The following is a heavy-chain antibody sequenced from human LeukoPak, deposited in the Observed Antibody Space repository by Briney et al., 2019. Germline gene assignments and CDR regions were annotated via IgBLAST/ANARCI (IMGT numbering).Heavy chain of an antibody. CDR3: ARIAAAGRRGDY. Sequence: GGSLRLSCAASGFTFSGYEMNWVRQAPGKGLEWVSYISSSGSTIYYADSVKGRFTISRDNAKNSLYLQMNSLRAEDTAVYYCARIAAAGRRGDYWGQGTLVTVSS. CDR1: GFTFSGYE. J-gene: IGHJ4*02. V-gene: IGHV3-48*03. D-gene: IGHD6-13*01. CDR2: ISSSGSTI.